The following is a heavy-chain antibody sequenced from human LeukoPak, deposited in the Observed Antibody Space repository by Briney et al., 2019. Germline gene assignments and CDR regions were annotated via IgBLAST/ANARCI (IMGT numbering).Heavy chain of an antibody. CDR1: GFTFSDYY. Sequence: GGSLRLSCAASGFTFSDYYMSWIRQAPGKGLEWVSYISSSSSYTNYADSVKGRITISRDDSKNTLYLQMNSLRAEDTAVYYCARGADYYDSSGTIDYWGQGTLVTVSS. CDR3: ARGADYYDSSGTIDY. V-gene: IGHV3-11*06. CDR2: ISSSSSYT. D-gene: IGHD3-22*01. J-gene: IGHJ4*02.